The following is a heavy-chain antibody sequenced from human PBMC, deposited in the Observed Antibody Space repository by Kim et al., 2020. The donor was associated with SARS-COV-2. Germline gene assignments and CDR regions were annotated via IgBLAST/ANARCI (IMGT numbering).Heavy chain of an antibody. D-gene: IGHD4-17*01. CDR3: ARDPDYAEGDWFDP. V-gene: IGHV1-69*13. CDR1: GGTFSSYA. J-gene: IGHJ5*02. CDR2: IIPIFGTA. Sequence: SVKVSCKASGGTFSSYAISWVRQAPGQGLEWMGGIIPIFGTANYAQKFQGRVTITADESTSTAYMELSSLRSEDTAVYYCARDPDYAEGDWFDPWGQGTLVTVSS.